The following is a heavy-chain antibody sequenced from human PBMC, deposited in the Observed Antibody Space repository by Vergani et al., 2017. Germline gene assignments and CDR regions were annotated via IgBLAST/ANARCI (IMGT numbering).Heavy chain of an antibody. CDR3: TTDHRHCSITSCSGVGAEYFQQ. D-gene: IGHD2-2*01. V-gene: IGHV3-15*01. J-gene: IGHJ1*01. CDR1: GFTFSNAW. Sequence: EVQLVESGGGLVKPGGSLRLSCAASGFTFSNAWMSWVRQAPGKGLEWVGRIKSKTDGGTTDYAAPVKGRFTISRDDSKNTLYLQLNSLKTEDTAVYYCTTDHRHCSITSCSGVGAEYFQQWRQGTLVTVSA. CDR2: IKSKTDGGTT.